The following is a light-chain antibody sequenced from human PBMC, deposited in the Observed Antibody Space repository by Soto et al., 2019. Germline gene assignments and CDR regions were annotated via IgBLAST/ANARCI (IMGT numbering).Light chain of an antibody. CDR2: AAS. CDR1: QSISSY. CDR3: QHSYSTPLIFT. J-gene: IGKJ3*01. V-gene: IGKV1-39*01. Sequence: DIQMTQSPSSLSASVGDRVTITCRASQSISSYLNWYQQKPGKAPKLLIYAASSLQSGVPSRFSGSGSGTDFTLTISSLQPEDFATYYCQHSYSTPLIFTFGPGTKVDIK.